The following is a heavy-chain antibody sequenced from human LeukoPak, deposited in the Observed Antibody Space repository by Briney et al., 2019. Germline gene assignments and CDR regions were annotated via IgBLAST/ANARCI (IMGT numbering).Heavy chain of an antibody. Sequence: KPSETLSLTCTVSGASISDYYWSWIRQPAGKGLEWIGRISSSGNTNYNPSLKSRVTVSVDTSKNQFSLKLSSVTAADTAVYYCARDRGELYDYWGQETLVTVSS. V-gene: IGHV4-4*07. J-gene: IGHJ4*02. CDR3: ARDRGELYDY. CDR1: GASISDYY. D-gene: IGHD3-10*01. CDR2: ISSSGNT.